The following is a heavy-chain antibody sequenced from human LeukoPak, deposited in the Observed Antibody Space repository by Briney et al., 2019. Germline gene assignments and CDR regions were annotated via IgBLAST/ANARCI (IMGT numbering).Heavy chain of an antibody. V-gene: IGHV4-59*01. D-gene: IGHD6-13*01. CDR2: ICYTGST. J-gene: IGHJ5*01. CDR1: GGSINSYY. Sequence: PSETLSLTCTVAGGSINSYYWSWIRQPPGEGLEWSGYICYTGSTNYNPSLKSRGTISVYTSKNHFSLKLSSVTAADTAVYYCARDGSSSWNTWFDSWGQGTLVTVSS. CDR3: ARDGSSSWNTWFDS.